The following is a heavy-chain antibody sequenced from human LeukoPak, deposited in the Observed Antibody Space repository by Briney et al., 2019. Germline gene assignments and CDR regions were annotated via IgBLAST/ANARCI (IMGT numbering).Heavy chain of an antibody. Sequence: TGGSLRLSCAASGFTFSSYAMSWVRQAPGKGLEWVSAISGSGGSTFYADSVKGRFTISRDNSKNTLYLQMNSLRAEDTAVYYCAKDGHSSGWYPGWFDPWGQGTLVTVSS. J-gene: IGHJ5*02. CDR2: ISGSGGST. CDR1: GFTFSSYA. CDR3: AKDGHSSGWYPGWFDP. D-gene: IGHD6-19*01. V-gene: IGHV3-23*01.